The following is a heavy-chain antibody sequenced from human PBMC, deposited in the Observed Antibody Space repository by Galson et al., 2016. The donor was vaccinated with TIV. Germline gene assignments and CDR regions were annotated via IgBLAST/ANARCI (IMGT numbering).Heavy chain of an antibody. Sequence: SVKVSCKASGYTFTGYYIHWVRQAPGQGLEWMGWISPNTGDTNYAQKFKGRVTMTRDTSITTVYMELTRLRSDDTAVYYCARFEYGDYVDYWGQGTPVTVSS. CDR3: ARFEYGDYVDY. D-gene: IGHD4-17*01. CDR2: ISPNTGDT. V-gene: IGHV1-2*02. CDR1: GYTFTGYY. J-gene: IGHJ4*02.